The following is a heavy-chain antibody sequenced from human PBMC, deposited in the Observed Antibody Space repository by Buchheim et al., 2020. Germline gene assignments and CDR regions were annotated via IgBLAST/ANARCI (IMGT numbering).Heavy chain of an antibody. Sequence: EVQLVESGGGLVQPGGSLRLSCAASGFTFSSYWMSWVRQAPGKGLEWVANIKQDGSEKYYVDSVKGRFTISRANAKNSLYLQMNSLRAEDTAVYYCARLGGTAMVQYYFDYWGQGTL. CDR3: ARLGGTAMVQYYFDY. V-gene: IGHV3-7*01. CDR1: GFTFSSYW. J-gene: IGHJ4*02. CDR2: IKQDGSEK. D-gene: IGHD5-18*01.